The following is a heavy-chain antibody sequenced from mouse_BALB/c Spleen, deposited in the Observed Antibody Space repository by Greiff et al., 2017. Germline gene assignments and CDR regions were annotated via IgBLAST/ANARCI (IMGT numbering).Heavy chain of an antibody. V-gene: IGHV1-69*02. CDR3: TRYDLYAMDD. CDR1: GYTFTSYW. J-gene: IGHJ4*01. Sequence: QGQLQQPGAELVRPGASVKLSCKASGYTFTSYWINWVKQRPGQGLEWIGNIYPSDSYTNYNQKFKDKATLTVDKSSSTAYMQLSSPTSEDSAVYYCTRYDLYAMDDWGQGTSVTVSS. CDR2: IYPSDSYT. D-gene: IGHD2-3*01.